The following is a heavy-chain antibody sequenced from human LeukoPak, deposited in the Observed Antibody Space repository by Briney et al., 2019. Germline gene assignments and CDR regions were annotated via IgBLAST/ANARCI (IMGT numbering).Heavy chain of an antibody. CDR3: ARERRRELCRAFDI. D-gene: IGHD1-26*01. J-gene: IGHJ3*02. V-gene: IGHV3-23*01. CDR2: ISGSGGST. Sequence: PPGGSLRLSCAASGFTFSSYGMSWVRQAPGKGLEWVSAISGSGGSTYYADSVKGRFTISRDNSKNTLYLQMNSLRAGDTAVYYCARERRRELCRAFDIWGQGTMVTVSS. CDR1: GFTFSSYG.